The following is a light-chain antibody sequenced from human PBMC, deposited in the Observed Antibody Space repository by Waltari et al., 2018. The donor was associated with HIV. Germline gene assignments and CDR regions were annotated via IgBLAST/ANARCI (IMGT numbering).Light chain of an antibody. CDR1: KLGDSY. J-gene: IGLJ2*01. CDR3: QTWDTSTVV. V-gene: IGLV3-1*01. CDR2: QDT. Sequence: SYELTQPPSVSVSPDQTATITCSAAKLGDSYVCWYQQKPGQSPVLVIYQDTKRPSAIPERFSGSNSGNTATLTISGTQAMDEADYYCQTWDTSTVVFGGGTKLTVL.